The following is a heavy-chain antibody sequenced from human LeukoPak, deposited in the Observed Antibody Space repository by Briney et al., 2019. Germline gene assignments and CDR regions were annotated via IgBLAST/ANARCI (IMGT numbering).Heavy chain of an antibody. CDR1: GFSFSSYE. CDR2: ISSSGSTI. CDR3: ARDYSDSSPFDY. Sequence: GGSLRLSCAASGFSFSSYEMHWVRQAPGKGLECVSYISSSGSTINYADSVKGRFTISRDNAKNSLYLQMNSLRAEDTSVYYRARDYSDSSPFDYWGQGTLVTVSS. V-gene: IGHV3-48*03. J-gene: IGHJ4*02. D-gene: IGHD3-22*01.